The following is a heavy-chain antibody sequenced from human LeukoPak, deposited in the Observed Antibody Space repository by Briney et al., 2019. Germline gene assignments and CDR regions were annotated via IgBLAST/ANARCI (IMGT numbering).Heavy chain of an antibody. CDR1: DGSFSGYY. V-gene: IGHV4-34*01. D-gene: IGHD4-17*01. CDR3: ARGSLRTTVFDY. Sequence: KPSETLSLTCAAYDGSFSGYYWSWIRQPPGKGLEWIGEINHSGSTNYNPSLKSRVTISVDTSKNQFSLKLSSVTAADTAVYYCARGSLRTTVFDYWGQGTLVTVSS. J-gene: IGHJ4*02. CDR2: INHSGST.